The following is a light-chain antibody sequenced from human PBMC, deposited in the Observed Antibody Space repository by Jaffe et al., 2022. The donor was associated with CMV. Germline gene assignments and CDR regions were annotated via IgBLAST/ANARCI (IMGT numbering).Light chain of an antibody. CDR1: SSDVGSYNR. J-gene: IGLJ3*02. V-gene: IGLV2-18*02. CDR3: SSYTGSSTWV. Sequence: QSALTQPPSVSGSPGQSVTISCTGTSSDVGSYNRVSWYQQPPGTAPKLMIYEVSNRPSGVPDRFSGSKSGTTASLTISGLQAEDEADYYCSSYTGSSTWVFGGGTKLTVL. CDR2: EVS.